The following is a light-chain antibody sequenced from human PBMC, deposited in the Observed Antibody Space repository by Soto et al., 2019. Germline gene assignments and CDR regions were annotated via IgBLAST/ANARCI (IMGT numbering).Light chain of an antibody. CDR1: QSISSW. V-gene: IGKV1-5*01. J-gene: IGKJ2*01. CDR3: QQYNSYSYT. CDR2: DAS. Sequence: DIQMTQSPSTLSASVGDRVTITCRASQSISSWLAWYQQKPGKAPKVLIYDASSLESGVPSRFSGSGSGIEFTLTISSLQPDDFATYYCQQYNSYSYTFGQGTKLEIK.